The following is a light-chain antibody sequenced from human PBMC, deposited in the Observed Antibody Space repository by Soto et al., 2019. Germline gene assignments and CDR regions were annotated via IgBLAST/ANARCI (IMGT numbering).Light chain of an antibody. CDR2: AAS. CDR3: QQSYTRT. Sequence: DIQLTQSPSSLSASVGDRVSISCRACQSISNYLNWYQQNPGKAPKVLIFAASELQSGVPSRFSGSGSGTDFTLTISSLQPDDFATYYCQQSYTRTFGQGTRVEL. V-gene: IGKV1-39*01. CDR1: QSISNY. J-gene: IGKJ1*01.